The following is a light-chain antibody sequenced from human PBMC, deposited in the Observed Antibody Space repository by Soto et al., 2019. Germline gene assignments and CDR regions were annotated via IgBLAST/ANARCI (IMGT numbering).Light chain of an antibody. CDR3: SSYTSSSTGV. Sequence: QSALTQPPSVSGSPGQSVTISCTGTSSDVGSYNRVSWYQQPPGTAPKLMIYEVSNRPSGVPDRFSGSKSGNTASLTISGLQAEDEADYYCSSYTSSSTGVFGTWTKLTVL. CDR2: EVS. CDR1: SSDVGSYNR. V-gene: IGLV2-18*02. J-gene: IGLJ1*01.